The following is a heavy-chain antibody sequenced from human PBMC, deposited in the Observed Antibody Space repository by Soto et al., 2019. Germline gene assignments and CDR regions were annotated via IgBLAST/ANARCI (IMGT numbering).Heavy chain of an antibody. V-gene: IGHV3-23*01. CDR1: GFTFSSYA. D-gene: IGHD3-10*01. J-gene: IGHJ6*02. CDR3: AKDQDGSASYFHPYYYYYGMDV. CDR2: ISGSGGST. Sequence: GGSLRLSCAASGFTFSSYAMSWVRQAPGKGLEWVSAISGSGGSTYYADSVKGRFTISRDNSKNTLYLQMNSLRAEDTAVYYCAKDQDGSASYFHPYYYYYGMDVWGQGTTVTVSS.